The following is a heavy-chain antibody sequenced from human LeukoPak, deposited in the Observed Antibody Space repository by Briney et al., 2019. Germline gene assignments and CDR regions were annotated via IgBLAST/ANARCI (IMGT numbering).Heavy chain of an antibody. J-gene: IGHJ4*02. CDR1: GGTFSSYA. CDR2: IIPIFGTA. Sequence: ASVKVSCKASGGTFSSYAISWVRQAPGQGLEWMGGIIPIFGTANYAQKFQGRVTITTDESTSTAYMELSSLRSEDTAVYYCARARWLQGGALDYWGQGTLVTVSS. V-gene: IGHV1-69*05. CDR3: ARARWLQGGALDY. D-gene: IGHD5-24*01.